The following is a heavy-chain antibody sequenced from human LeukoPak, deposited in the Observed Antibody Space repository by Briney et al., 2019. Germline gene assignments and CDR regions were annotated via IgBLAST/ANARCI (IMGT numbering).Heavy chain of an antibody. V-gene: IGHV1-2*02. CDR2: INPNGGGT. CDR1: GYTFTDYY. CDR3: ANWGGYGSGSYHDY. D-gene: IGHD3-10*01. Sequence: ASVTVSCKASGYTFTDYYMEWVRQVPGQGLEWMGWINPNGGGTKYAQKLQGRVTMTRDTSISTAYMELSRLTSDDTAVYYCANWGGYGSGSYHDYWGQGTLVTVFS. J-gene: IGHJ4*02.